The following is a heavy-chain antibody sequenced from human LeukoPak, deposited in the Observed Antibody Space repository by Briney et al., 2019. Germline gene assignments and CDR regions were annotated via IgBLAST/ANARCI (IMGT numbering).Heavy chain of an antibody. D-gene: IGHD5/OR15-5a*01. CDR1: GASISRDDYF. J-gene: IGHJ4*02. CDR3: ARTRGRVSKTDFDS. Sequence: PSETLSLTCTVSGASISRDDYFWGWIRQPPGKGLEWIATIYYSGNTYYNPSLSSRVTISADSSKNQFSLRLRSVTAADAAVYFCARTRGRVSKTDFDSWGQGTLVTVSS. CDR2: IYYSGNT. V-gene: IGHV4-39*07.